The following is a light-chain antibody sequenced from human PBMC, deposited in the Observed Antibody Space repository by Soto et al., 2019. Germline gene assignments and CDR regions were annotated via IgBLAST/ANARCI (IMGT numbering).Light chain of an antibody. J-gene: IGKJ5*01. CDR2: GAS. V-gene: IGKV3-15*01. CDR1: QSVSSN. CDR3: QQFYNWPMYT. Sequence: EIVMTQSPATRSVSPGERATLSCRASQSVSSNLAWYQQKPGQAPRLLIYGASTRATGIPARFSGGGSGTEFTLTISSLQSEDFAVYYCQQFYNWPMYTFGQGTRLEIK.